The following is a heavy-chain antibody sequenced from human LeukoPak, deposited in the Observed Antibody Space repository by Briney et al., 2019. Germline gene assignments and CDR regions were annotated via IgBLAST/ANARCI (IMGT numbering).Heavy chain of an antibody. CDR2: ISSSSSYI. Sequence: GGSLRLSCAASGFTFSSYSMNWVRQAPGKGLEWVSSISSSSSYIYYADSVKGRFTISRDNAKNSLYLQMNSLRAEDTAVYYCARDRTDLWLVPDYWGQGTLVTVSS. V-gene: IGHV3-21*01. CDR1: GFTFSSYS. J-gene: IGHJ4*02. CDR3: ARDRTDLWLVPDY. D-gene: IGHD6-19*01.